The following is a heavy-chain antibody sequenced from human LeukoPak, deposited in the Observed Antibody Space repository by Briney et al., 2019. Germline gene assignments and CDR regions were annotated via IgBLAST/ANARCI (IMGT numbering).Heavy chain of an antibody. D-gene: IGHD3-10*01. CDR3: ARELGEFLDY. J-gene: IGHJ4*02. CDR1: GFTVSNSY. V-gene: IGHV3-53*01. Sequence: GGSLRLSCAASGFTVSNSYMSWVRQAPGKGLECVSVIYSGGRTDYADSVKGRFTVSRDISRNTVYLQVNCLRAEDTAVYYCARELGEFLDYWGQGTLVTVSS. CDR2: IYSGGRT.